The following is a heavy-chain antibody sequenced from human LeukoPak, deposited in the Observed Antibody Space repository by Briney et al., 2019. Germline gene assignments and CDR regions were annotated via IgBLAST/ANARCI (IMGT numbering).Heavy chain of an antibody. D-gene: IGHD3-9*01. CDR3: SGPLVLRYFDWVY. CDR1: GFTFSNYV. J-gene: IGHJ4*02. V-gene: IGHV3-15*01. CDR2: IKSKTDGGTT. Sequence: PGGSLRLSCIASGFTFSNYVMHWVRQAPGKGLEWVGRIKSKTDGGTTDYAAPVKGRFIISRDDSKNTLCLQMNSLKTEDTAVYYCSGPLVLRYFDWVYWGQGTLVTVSS.